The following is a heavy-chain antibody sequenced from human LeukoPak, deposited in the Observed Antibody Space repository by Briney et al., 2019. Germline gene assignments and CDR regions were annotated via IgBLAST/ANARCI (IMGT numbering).Heavy chain of an antibody. V-gene: IGHV3-20*04. D-gene: IGHD2-2*01. Sequence: PGGSLRLSCEASGFTFDDHGMSWVRQAPGKGLEWVSGIKWDGGRTGYADSVKGRFTISRDNAKNSVYLQMNSLRAEDTALYYCARTQGYCSSTSCHSSGSDDLTFLLWGQGTLVTVSS. CDR1: GFTFDDHG. CDR2: IKWDGGRT. J-gene: IGHJ4*02. CDR3: ARTQGYCSSTSCHSSGSDDLTFLL.